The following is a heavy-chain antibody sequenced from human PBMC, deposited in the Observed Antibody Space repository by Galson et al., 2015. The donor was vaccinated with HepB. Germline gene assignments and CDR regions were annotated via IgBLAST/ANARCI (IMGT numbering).Heavy chain of an antibody. Sequence: SLRLSCAVSGFTVSSKYMRWVRQAPGKGLEWVSVIYSGGSTDYADSVKGRFTISRDNAKNTLYLQMNSLRAEDAAVYYCVRDKDGYNYWGQGTLVTVSS. CDR1: GFTVSSKY. CDR3: VRDKDGYNY. V-gene: IGHV3-66*01. D-gene: IGHD5-24*01. CDR2: IYSGGST. J-gene: IGHJ4*02.